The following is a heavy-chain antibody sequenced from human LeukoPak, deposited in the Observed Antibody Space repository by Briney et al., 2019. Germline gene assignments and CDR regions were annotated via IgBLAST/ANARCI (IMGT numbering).Heavy chain of an antibody. CDR1: GYTFTGYY. J-gene: IGHJ4*02. CDR3: VRDLCSGGSCLDY. V-gene: IGHV1-2*02. Sequence: ASVEVSCKASGYTFTGYYMHWVRQAPGQGLEWMGWINPNSGGTNYAQKFQGRVTMTRDTSISTAYVELSRLRSDDTAVYYCVRDLCSGGSCLDYWGQGTLVTVSS. D-gene: IGHD2-15*01. CDR2: INPNSGGT.